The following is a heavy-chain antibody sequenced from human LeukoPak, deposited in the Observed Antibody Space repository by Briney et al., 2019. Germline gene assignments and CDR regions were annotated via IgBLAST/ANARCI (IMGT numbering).Heavy chain of an antibody. Sequence: ASVKVSCKASGGTFSSYAISWVRQAPGQGLEWMGGIIPIFGTANYAQKFQGRVTMTEDTSTDTAYMELSSLRSEDTAVYYCATGRKGMDVWGQGTTVTVSS. J-gene: IGHJ6*02. CDR2: IIPIFGTA. V-gene: IGHV1-69*06. CDR3: ATGRKGMDV. D-gene: IGHD1-14*01. CDR1: GGTFSSYA.